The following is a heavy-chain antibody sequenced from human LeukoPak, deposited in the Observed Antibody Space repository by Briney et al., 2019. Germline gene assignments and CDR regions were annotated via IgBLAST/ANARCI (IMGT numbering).Heavy chain of an antibody. V-gene: IGHV4-30-4*01. CDR3: ARVCSNTSCLLDY. Sequence: PSETLSLTCTVSGGSVSGGDYFRSWIRQPPGKGLEWIGHIYYSGSTYYNPSLKSRVTISVDTSKNQFSLKLSSVTAADTAVYYCARVCSNTSCLLDYWGQGTLVTVSS. CDR2: IYYSGST. D-gene: IGHD2-2*01. J-gene: IGHJ4*02. CDR1: GGSVSGGDYF.